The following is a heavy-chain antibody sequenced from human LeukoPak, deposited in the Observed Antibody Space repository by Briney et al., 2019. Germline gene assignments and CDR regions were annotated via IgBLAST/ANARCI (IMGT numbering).Heavy chain of an antibody. V-gene: IGHV1-18*01. Sequence: ASVKVSCKASGYTFTSYGISWVRQAPGQGLEWMGWISAYNGNTNYAQKLQGRVTMTTDTSTSTAYMGLRSLRSADTAVYYCARVGGMGAAGTHFDYWGQGTLVTVSS. CDR2: ISAYNGNT. CDR3: ARVGGMGAAGTHFDY. CDR1: GYTFTSYG. J-gene: IGHJ4*02. D-gene: IGHD6-13*01.